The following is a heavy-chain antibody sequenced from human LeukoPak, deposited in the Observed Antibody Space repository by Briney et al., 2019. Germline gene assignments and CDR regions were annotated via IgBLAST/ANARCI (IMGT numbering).Heavy chain of an antibody. CDR1: GFTFSSYA. CDR2: ISGSGGSR. CDR3: AKSSYYDILTGYAGV. Sequence: GGSLRLSCAASGFTFSSYAMSWVRQAPGKGLEWVSGISGSGGSRYYADSAKGRFTISRDKSENALYLQMNSLRAEDTAVYYCAKSSYYDILTGYAGVWGQGTLVTVSS. J-gene: IGHJ4*02. V-gene: IGHV3-23*01. D-gene: IGHD3-9*01.